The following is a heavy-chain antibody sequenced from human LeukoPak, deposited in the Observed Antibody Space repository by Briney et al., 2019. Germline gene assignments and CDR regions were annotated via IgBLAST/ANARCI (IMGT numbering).Heavy chain of an antibody. V-gene: IGHV4-34*01. CDR1: GGSFSGYY. CDR2: INHSGST. D-gene: IGHD4-23*01. CDR3: ARYMSGGLVVG. Sequence: SETLSLTCAVYGGSFSGYYWSWIRQPPGKGLEWIGEINHSGSTNYNPSLKSRVTISVDTSKNQFSLKLSSVTAADTAVYYCARYMSGGLVVGWGQGTLVTVSS. J-gene: IGHJ4*02.